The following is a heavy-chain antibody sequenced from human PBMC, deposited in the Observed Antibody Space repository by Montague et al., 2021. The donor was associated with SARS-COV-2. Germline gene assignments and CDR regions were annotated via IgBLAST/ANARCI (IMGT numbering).Heavy chain of an antibody. CDR1: GGSISSRTYY. V-gene: IGHV4-39*01. CDR3: ARHGPNDYYHSRYFDL. CDR2: IFYDGST. Sequence: SGTLSLTCIVSGGSISSRTYYWGWIRQPPGKGLEWIGSIFYDGSTYYNPSLKSRVTISVDTSKNQFSLNLSSVTAADTAVYYCARHGPNDYYHSRYFDLWGRGTLVTVSS. J-gene: IGHJ2*01. D-gene: IGHD3-10*01.